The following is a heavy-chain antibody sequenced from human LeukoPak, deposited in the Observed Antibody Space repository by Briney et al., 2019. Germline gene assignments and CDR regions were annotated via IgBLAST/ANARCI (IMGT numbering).Heavy chain of an antibody. D-gene: IGHD1-26*01. J-gene: IGHJ4*01. V-gene: IGHV4-59*01. CDR3: AREDSGTSIDY. Sequence: PSETPSLTCTVSGGSITSYYYTWIRQPPGKGLEWIGYIYYSGNTNYNPSLKSRVTMSLDMSKNQFSLRLTSVTAADTAVYYCAREDSGTSIDYWGQGTLVTVSS. CDR1: GGSITSYY. CDR2: IYYSGNT.